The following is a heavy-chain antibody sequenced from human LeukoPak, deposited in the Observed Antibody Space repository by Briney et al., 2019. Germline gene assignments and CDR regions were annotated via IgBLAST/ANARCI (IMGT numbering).Heavy chain of an antibody. CDR3: AITYYYDSSGRRSFDY. CDR1: GYSFTSYW. Sequence: GESLKISCKGSGYSFTSYWNGWVRQMPRKGLGLVVIIYPGDYDTRYSPSFQGQVTISADNSISTAYLQWSSLKASDTAMYYCAITYYYDSSGRRSFDYWGQGTLVTVSS. CDR2: IYPGDYDT. J-gene: IGHJ4*02. V-gene: IGHV5-51*01. D-gene: IGHD3-22*01.